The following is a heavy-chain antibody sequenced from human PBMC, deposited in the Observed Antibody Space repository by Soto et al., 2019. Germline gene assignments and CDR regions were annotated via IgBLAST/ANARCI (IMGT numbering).Heavy chain of an antibody. CDR2: ISSSGSDT. CDR1: GFSFSSYE. Sequence: EAQLVESGGDLVQPGGSLRLSCAGSGFSFSSYEMNWVRQAPGKGLEWVSYISSSGSDTYYADSVKARFTISRDNAQNSLYLQMTRLRAEDTAIYYCARHSASWQWFDYWGQGTLVTVSS. J-gene: IGHJ5*01. CDR3: ARHSASWQWFDY. V-gene: IGHV3-48*03. D-gene: IGHD1-26*01.